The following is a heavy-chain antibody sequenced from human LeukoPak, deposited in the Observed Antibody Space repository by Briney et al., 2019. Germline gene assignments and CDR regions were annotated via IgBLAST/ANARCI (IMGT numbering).Heavy chain of an antibody. CDR3: ARDQLVLSYYYGMDV. D-gene: IGHD6-13*01. CDR1: GFTFCNYA. J-gene: IGHJ6*02. CDR2: ISSNGGIT. Sequence: GGSLRLSCAASGFTFCNYAMHWVRQAPGKGLEYVSAISSNGGITYYANSVEGRFTISRDNSKNPLYLQMGSLRAEDMAVYYCARDQLVLSYYYGMDVWGQGTTVTVSS. V-gene: IGHV3-64*01.